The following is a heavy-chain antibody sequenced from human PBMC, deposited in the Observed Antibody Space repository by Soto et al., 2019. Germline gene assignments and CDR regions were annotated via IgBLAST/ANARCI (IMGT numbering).Heavy chain of an antibody. CDR2: MNPNSGNT. CDR1: GYMFINYD. D-gene: IGHD6-6*01. CDR3: AREAPDEKLNMDV. V-gene: IGHV1-8*01. Sequence: ASVKVSCKSSGYMFINYDINGVRQATGQGPEGMGWMNPNSGNTGYAQKFRGRVTMTSNTSISTDYMELSSLRSENPPVYYCAREAPDEKLNMDVWGQGTTVTVSS. J-gene: IGHJ6*02.